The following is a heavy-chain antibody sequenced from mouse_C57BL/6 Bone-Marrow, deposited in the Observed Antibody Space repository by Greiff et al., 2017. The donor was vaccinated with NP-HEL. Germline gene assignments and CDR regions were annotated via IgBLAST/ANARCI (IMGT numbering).Heavy chain of an antibody. Sequence: EVQVVESGGGLVKPGGSLKLSCAASGFTFSSYAMSWVRQTPEKRLEWVATISDGGSYTYYPDNVKGRFTISRDNAKNNLYLQMSHLKSEDTAMYYCARDASAMDYWGQGTSVTVSS. CDR2: ISDGGSYT. J-gene: IGHJ4*01. V-gene: IGHV5-4*01. CDR3: ARDASAMDY. CDR1: GFTFSSYA.